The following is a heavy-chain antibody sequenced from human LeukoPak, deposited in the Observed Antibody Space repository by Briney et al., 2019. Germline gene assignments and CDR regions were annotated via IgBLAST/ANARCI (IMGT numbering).Heavy chain of an antibody. D-gene: IGHD1-1*01. CDR3: ARGQEFDDGVFDS. Sequence: GGSLRLSCAASGFSFSSFAMHWVRQAPGKGLVWVSPIRSNGVTAYYADSVKGRFTISRDNSKNTVYLQMNSLRVEDTAIYYCARGQEFDDGVFDSWGQGTLVTVSS. CDR2: IRSNGVTA. CDR1: GFSFSSFA. J-gene: IGHJ4*02. V-gene: IGHV3-23*01.